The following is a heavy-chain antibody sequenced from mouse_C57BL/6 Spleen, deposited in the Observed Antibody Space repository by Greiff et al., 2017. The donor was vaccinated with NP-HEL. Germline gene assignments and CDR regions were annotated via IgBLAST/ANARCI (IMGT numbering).Heavy chain of an antibody. CDR3: ARSSDGYYGYFDV. CDR2: INPNNGGT. D-gene: IGHD2-3*01. V-gene: IGHV1-18*01. CDR1: GYTFTDYN. J-gene: IGHJ1*01. Sequence: EVQLQQSGPELVKPGASVKIPCKASGYTFTDYNMDWVKQSHGKSLEWIGDINPNNGGTIYNQKFKGKATLTVDKSSSTAYMELRSLTSEDTAVYDWARSSDGYYGYFDVWGPGTTVTVSS.